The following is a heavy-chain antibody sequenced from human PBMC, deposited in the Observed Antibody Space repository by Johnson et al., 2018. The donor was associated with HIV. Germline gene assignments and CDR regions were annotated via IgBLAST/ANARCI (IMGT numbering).Heavy chain of an antibody. CDR3: ARDTAMVHDAFDI. CDR1: GFTFSSYA. Sequence: QMQLVESGGGLVQPGGSLRLSCAASGFTFSSYAMSWVRQAPGKGLEWVAVIWCGGMTKYCEDYVKGRITISRDNSKNTLYLQMNSLRAEDTAVYYCARDTAMVHDAFDIWGQGTMVTVSS. D-gene: IGHD5-18*01. CDR2: IWCGGMTK. V-gene: IGHV3-33*08. J-gene: IGHJ3*02.